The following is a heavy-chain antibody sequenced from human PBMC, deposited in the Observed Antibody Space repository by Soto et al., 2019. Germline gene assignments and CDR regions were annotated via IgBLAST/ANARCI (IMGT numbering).Heavy chain of an antibody. CDR3: AKDRGYRYAMWFDS. Sequence: SLRLSCAASGFTFYDYAMHWVRQAPGKGLEWVSGISWNSGRIGQADSVKGRLTISRDNAKNSLYLQMNSLRAEDTALYYCAKDRGYRYAMWFDSWGQGTTGTVAS. D-gene: IGHD2-8*01. V-gene: IGHV3-9*01. CDR2: ISWNSGRI. J-gene: IGHJ3*02. CDR1: GFTFYDYA.